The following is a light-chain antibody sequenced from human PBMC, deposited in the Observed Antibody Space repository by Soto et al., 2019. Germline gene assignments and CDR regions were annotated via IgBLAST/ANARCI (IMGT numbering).Light chain of an antibody. CDR2: AAS. V-gene: IGKV3-20*01. J-gene: IGKJ1*01. Sequence: ETVLTQSPGTLSLSPGDRATLSCRASRIISSTYLAWYQQKPGKAPRLLIYAASSRATGIPDRFSGSGSGTEVPLSISGLEPEDFAVYYCQHYGSSRWTFGQGTKVDVK. CDR1: RIISSTY. CDR3: QHYGSSRWT.